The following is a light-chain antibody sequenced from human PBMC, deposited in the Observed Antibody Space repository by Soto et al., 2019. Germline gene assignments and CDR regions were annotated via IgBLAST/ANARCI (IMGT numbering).Light chain of an antibody. CDR3: CYYARSRNWV. CDR1: SSNVGSCNL. CDR2: EIS. V-gene: IGLV2-23*02. J-gene: IGLJ3*02. Sequence: QSALTQPPSVSGSPGQSITISCTGTSSNVGSCNLVSWYQQHPGKAPKLIIYEISNRPSGVSYRCSSSKSGNTASLTISGLQAEDADDYYCCYYARSRNWVFGGGTKLTVL.